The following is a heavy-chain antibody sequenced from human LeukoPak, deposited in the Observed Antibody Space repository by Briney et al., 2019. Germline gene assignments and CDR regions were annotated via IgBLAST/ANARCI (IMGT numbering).Heavy chain of an antibody. V-gene: IGHV4-34*01. CDR3: ARARTTMVRGVITSPNYYYYYMDV. Sequence: PSETLSLTCAVYGGSFSGYYWSWIRQPPGKGLEWIGEINHSGSTNYNPSLKSRVTISVDTSKNQFSLKLSSVTAADTAVYYCARARTTMVRGVITSPNYYYYYMDVWGKGTTVTISS. D-gene: IGHD3-10*01. J-gene: IGHJ6*03. CDR1: GGSFSGYY. CDR2: INHSGST.